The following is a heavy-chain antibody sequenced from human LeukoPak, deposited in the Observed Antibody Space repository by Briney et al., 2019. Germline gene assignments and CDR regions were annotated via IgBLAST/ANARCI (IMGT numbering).Heavy chain of an antibody. D-gene: IGHD2-2*01. CDR3: ARGPRTGFCSGTSCQDWFDP. J-gene: IGHJ5*02. CDR1: GGSFSAYY. V-gene: IGHV4-34*01. CDR2: INDSGSI. Sequence: SETLSLTCTVYGGSFSAYYWSWIRQPPGKGLEWIGDINDSGSINYNPSLESRVTLSLDTSKNQFSLRLTSVTAAGTAVYYCARGPRTGFCSGTSCQDWFDPWGQGALVTVSS.